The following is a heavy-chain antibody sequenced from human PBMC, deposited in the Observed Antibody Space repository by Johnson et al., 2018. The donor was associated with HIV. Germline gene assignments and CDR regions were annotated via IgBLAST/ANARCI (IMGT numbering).Heavy chain of an antibody. CDR3: ARGWQQRAFDI. CDR1: GFTFSSFG. J-gene: IGHJ3*02. Sequence: QVQLVESGGGVVQPGRSLRLSCAASGFTFSSFGMHWVRQAPGKGLEWVSVIYSGGSTDDADSVKGRFTISRDNSKNTLYLQMNSLRAEDTAVYYCARGWQQRAFDIWGQGTMVTVSS. V-gene: IGHV3-NL1*01. CDR2: IYSGGST. D-gene: IGHD6-13*01.